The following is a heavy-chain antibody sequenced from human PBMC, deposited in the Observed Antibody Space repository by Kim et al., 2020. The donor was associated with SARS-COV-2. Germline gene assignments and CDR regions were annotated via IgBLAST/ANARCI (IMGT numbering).Heavy chain of an antibody. Sequence: GGSLRLSCAASGFTFSSYAMHWVRQAPGKGLEWVAVISYDGSNKYYADSVKGRFTISRDNSKNTLYLQMNSLRAEDTAVYYCARAGVVVAATPDYWGQGTLVTVSS. CDR1: GFTFSSYA. V-gene: IGHV3-30*04. CDR2: ISYDGSNK. D-gene: IGHD2-15*01. CDR3: ARAGVVVAATPDY. J-gene: IGHJ4*02.